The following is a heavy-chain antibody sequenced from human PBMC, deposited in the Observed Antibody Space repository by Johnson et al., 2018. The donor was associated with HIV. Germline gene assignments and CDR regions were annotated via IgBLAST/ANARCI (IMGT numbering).Heavy chain of an antibody. D-gene: IGHD7-27*01. CDR1: GFTFSSYA. Sequence: QVQLVESGGGVVQLGRSPRLSCAASGFTFSSYAMHWVRQAPGKGLEWVAVISYDGSDKYYADSVKGRFTISRDNSRNTLYLQMNSLRTEDTAVYYCARDPWGGRNPLGAVDIWGQGTMVTVSS. CDR2: ISYDGSDK. CDR3: ARDPWGGRNPLGAVDI. V-gene: IGHV3-30*04. J-gene: IGHJ3*02.